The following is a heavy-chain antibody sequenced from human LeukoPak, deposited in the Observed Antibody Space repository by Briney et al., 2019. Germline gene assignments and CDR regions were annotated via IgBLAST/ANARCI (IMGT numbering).Heavy chain of an antibody. CDR2: ISSSSSYI. CDR1: GFTFSSYS. Sequence: GGSLRLSCAASGFTFSSYSMNWVRQAPGKGLEWVSSISSSSSYIYYADSVKGRFTISRDNAKNSLYLQMNSLRAEDTAVYYCARGHYCSGGSCDPRFDYWGQGTLVTVSS. CDR3: ARGHYCSGGSCDPRFDY. J-gene: IGHJ4*02. D-gene: IGHD2-15*01. V-gene: IGHV3-21*01.